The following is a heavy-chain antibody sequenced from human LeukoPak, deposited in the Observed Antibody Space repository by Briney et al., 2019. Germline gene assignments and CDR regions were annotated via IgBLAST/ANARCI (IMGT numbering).Heavy chain of an antibody. D-gene: IGHD3-22*01. CDR1: GFTFSSYA. J-gene: IGHJ4*02. CDR3: AKDPHQTYYYDSSGLY. V-gene: IGHV3-23*01. Sequence: GGFLRLSCAASGFTFSSYAMSWVRQAPGKGVECVSAISGSGGSTYYADSVKGRFTISRDNSKNTLYLQMNSLRAEDTAVYYCAKDPHQTYYYDSSGLYWGQGTLVTVSS. CDR2: ISGSGGST.